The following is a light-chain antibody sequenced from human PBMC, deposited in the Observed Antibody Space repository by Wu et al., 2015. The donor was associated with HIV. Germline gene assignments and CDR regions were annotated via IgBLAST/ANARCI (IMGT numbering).Light chain of an antibody. Sequence: EIVLTQSPGTLSLSPGERATLSCRASQSVNSRYLAWYRQRPGQAPRLLVYGASSRAAGIPDRFSGSGSGTDFTLTIGRLEPEDFAVYYCQHYGNSPRTFGQGTKVEMK. J-gene: IGKJ1*01. CDR3: QHYGNSPRT. V-gene: IGKV3-20*01. CDR1: QSVNSRY. CDR2: GAS.